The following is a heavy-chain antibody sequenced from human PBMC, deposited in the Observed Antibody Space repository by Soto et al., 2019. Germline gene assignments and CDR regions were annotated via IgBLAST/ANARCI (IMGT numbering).Heavy chain of an antibody. CDR2: IYYSGST. D-gene: IGHD3-10*01. V-gene: IGHV4-39*01. J-gene: IGHJ6*02. CDR1: GGSISSSSYY. CDR3: SCLGADYYGSWSYFDYYYVMDV. Sequence: SETLSLTCTVSGGSISSSSYYWGWIRQPPGKGLEWIGSIYYSGSTYYNPSLKSRVTISVDTSKNQFSLKLSSVTAADTGGYYCSCLGADYYGSWSYFDYYYVMDVWGQRTTVTVSS.